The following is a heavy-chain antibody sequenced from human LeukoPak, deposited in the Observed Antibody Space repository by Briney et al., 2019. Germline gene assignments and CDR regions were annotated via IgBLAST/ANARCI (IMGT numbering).Heavy chain of an antibody. CDR2: IKTDGSGT. CDR1: GFTVSNNH. J-gene: IGHJ4*02. CDR3: ARGVTGIDY. V-gene: IGHV3-74*01. D-gene: IGHD3-10*01. Sequence: GGSLRLSCVASGFTVSNNHVSWVRQAPGKGLVWVSRIKTDGSGTNYVDSVKGRFTTSRDNAKNTLYLQMNSLRVEDTAVYYCARGVTGIDYWGQGALVTVSS.